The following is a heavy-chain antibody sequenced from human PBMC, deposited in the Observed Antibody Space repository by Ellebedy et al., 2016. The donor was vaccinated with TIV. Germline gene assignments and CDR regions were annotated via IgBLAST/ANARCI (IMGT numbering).Heavy chain of an antibody. CDR1: GYSISSSNW. CDR3: ARKSSVETYYGS. V-gene: IGHV4-28*01. Sequence: MPSETLSLTCAVSGYSISSSNWWVWIRQPPGKGLEWIGYISYTGSTYYNPSLKSQVTMSVDTSKNQFSLRLTSVTAVDTAVYYCARKSSVETYYGSWGQGTLVTVSS. J-gene: IGHJ4*02. CDR2: ISYTGST.